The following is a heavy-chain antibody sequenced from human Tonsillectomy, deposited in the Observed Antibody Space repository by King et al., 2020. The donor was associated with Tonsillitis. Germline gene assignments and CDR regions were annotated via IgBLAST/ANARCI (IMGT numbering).Heavy chain of an antibody. CDR3: ARSLGYCANGICFAFDY. V-gene: IGHV1-18*04. CDR2: INPNNGDT. D-gene: IGHD2-8*01. J-gene: IGHJ4*02. Sequence: QLVQSGGEVKKPGASVKVSCKASAYTFTSYGISWVRQAPGQGLEWMGWINPNNGDTKLAQKFQGRVTMTTDTSTSPAYMELTSLRSDDTAVYYCARSLGYCANGICFAFDYWGQGTLVTVSS. CDR1: AYTFTSYG.